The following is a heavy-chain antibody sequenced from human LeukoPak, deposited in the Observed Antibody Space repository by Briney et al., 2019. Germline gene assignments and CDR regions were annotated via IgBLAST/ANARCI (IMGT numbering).Heavy chain of an antibody. CDR2: IYYSGST. CDR3: ARERAAMDS. J-gene: IGHJ5*02. Sequence: SETLSLTSIVSGGSIRSDYWSWIRQPPGKGLEWIGYIYYSGSTNYNPSLKSRVTISVDTSKNQFSLKLTSVTAADTAVYFCARERAAMDSWGQGTLVTVSS. D-gene: IGHD5-18*01. V-gene: IGHV4-59*01. CDR1: GGSIRSDY.